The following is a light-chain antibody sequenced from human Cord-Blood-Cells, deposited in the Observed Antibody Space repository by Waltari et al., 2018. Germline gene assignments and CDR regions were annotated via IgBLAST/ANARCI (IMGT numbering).Light chain of an antibody. CDR1: SSDVGGYTY. CDR3: CSYAGSYTWV. Sequence: QPALTQPRSVSGSPGQPVTIPSPGTSSDVGGYTYFSWYQQHPGKAPKLMIYDVSKRPSGVPDRFSGSKSGNTASLTISGLQAEDEADYYCCSYAGSYTWVFGGGTKLTVL. J-gene: IGLJ3*02. CDR2: DVS. V-gene: IGLV2-11*01.